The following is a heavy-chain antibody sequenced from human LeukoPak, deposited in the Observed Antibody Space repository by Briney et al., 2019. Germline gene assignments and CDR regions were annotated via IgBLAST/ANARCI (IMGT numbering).Heavy chain of an antibody. CDR3: ARRPGTLPLDY. Sequence: GGSLRLSCAASGFTFSTYEMNWVRQAPGKGLGWVSYISSGGSTIYYADSVKGRFTISRDDAKNSLYLQMNSLRAEDTAVYYCARRPGTLPLDYWGQGTLVTVSS. CDR2: ISSGGSTI. J-gene: IGHJ4*02. V-gene: IGHV3-48*03. CDR1: GFTFSTYE. D-gene: IGHD1-1*01.